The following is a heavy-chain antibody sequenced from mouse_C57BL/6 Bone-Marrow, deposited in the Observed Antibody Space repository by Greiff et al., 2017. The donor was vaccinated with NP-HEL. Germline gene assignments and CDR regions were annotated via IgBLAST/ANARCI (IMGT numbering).Heavy chain of an antibody. CDR1: GFTFSSYG. D-gene: IGHD1-1*01. CDR2: ISSGGSST. V-gene: IGHV5-6*01. CDR3: ARHYYGSSWYYYAMDY. J-gene: IGHJ4*01. Sequence: EVQGVESGGDLVKPGGSLKLSCAASGFTFSSYGMSWVRQTPDKRLAWVATISSGGSSTYYPDSVKGQFPISRDNAKNTLYLQMSGLKSEDTAMYYCARHYYGSSWYYYAMDYWGQGTSVTVSS.